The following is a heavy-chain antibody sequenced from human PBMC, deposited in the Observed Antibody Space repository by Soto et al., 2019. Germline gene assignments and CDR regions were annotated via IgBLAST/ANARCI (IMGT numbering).Heavy chain of an antibody. CDR2: VSGSGRST. D-gene: IGHD5-12*01. Sequence: GGSLRLSCAASGFTFNNCAMSWVRQAPGKGLEWVSAVSGSGRSTYYADSVKGRFTISRDNSKNTLYLQMNSLRAEDTAVYYCAKDVNSGYDKAVDIWGQGTMVTVSS. V-gene: IGHV3-23*01. CDR3: AKDVNSGYDKAVDI. CDR1: GFTFNNCA. J-gene: IGHJ3*02.